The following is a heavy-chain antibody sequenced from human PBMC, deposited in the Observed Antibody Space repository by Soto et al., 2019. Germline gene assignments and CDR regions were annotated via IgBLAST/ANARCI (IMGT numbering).Heavy chain of an antibody. V-gene: IGHV3-9*01. Sequence: EVQLVESGGGLVEPGKSLRLSCVVSGFTYEDFAMHWVRQAPGKGLEWVSGISWNSDSTGYADSVTGRFTISRDNAKNSLYLQMRNLTGDDTAMYYCVKDFRRYTNGLDVWGPGTSVTVSS. CDR3: VKDFRRYTNGLDV. CDR1: GFTYEDFA. J-gene: IGHJ6*02. D-gene: IGHD5-18*01. CDR2: ISWNSDST.